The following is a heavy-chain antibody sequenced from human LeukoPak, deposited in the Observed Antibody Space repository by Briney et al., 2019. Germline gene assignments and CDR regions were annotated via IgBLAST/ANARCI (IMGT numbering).Heavy chain of an antibody. J-gene: IGHJ4*02. V-gene: IGHV1-2*02. D-gene: IGHD3-22*01. CDR3: AREGHYYDSSVIGY. CDR1: GGTFSSSA. Sequence: ASVKVSCKASGGTFSSSAISWVRQAPGQGLEWMGWINPNSGGTNYAQKFQGRVTMTRDTSISTAYMELSRLRSDDTAVYYCAREGHYYDSSVIGYWGQGTLVTVSS. CDR2: INPNSGGT.